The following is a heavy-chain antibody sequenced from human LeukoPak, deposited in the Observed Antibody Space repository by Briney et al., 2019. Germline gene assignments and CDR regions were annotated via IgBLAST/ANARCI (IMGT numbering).Heavy chain of an antibody. J-gene: IGHJ5*02. CDR3: ARETLHYYGSGSTDNWFDP. Sequence: ASVKVSCKASGYTFTGYYMHWVRQAPGQGLEWMGWINPNSGGTNYAQKFQGRVTMTRDTSISTAYMELSRLRSDDTAVYYCARETLHYYGSGSTDNWFDPWGQGTLVTVSS. CDR1: GYTFTGYY. D-gene: IGHD3-10*01. V-gene: IGHV1-2*02. CDR2: INPNSGGT.